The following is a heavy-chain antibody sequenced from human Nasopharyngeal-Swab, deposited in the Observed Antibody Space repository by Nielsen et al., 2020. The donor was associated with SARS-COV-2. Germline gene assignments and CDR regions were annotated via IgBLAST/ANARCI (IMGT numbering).Heavy chain of an antibody. V-gene: IGHV3-23*01. CDR3: AKSPMVYANYYYYYYMDV. D-gene: IGHD2-8*01. CDR1: GLIFSGYA. J-gene: IGHJ6*03. CDR2: ISGSSGIT. Sequence: GESLKISCAASGLIFSGYAMTWVRQAPGKGLEWVSAISGSSGITYYADSVKGRFTISRDNSKNTLYLQMNGLRAEDSAVYYCAKSPMVYANYYYYYYMDVWGEGTTVTVSS.